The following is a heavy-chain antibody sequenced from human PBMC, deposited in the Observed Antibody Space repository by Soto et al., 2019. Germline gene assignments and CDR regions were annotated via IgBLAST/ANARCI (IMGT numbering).Heavy chain of an antibody. CDR3: ARDKFAGTTVTTYLNYYYYGIDV. J-gene: IGHJ6*02. D-gene: IGHD4-4*01. CDR1: GGSISSGGYY. CDR2: IYYSGST. V-gene: IGHV4-31*03. Sequence: PSETLSLTCTVSGGSISSGGYYWSCIRQHPGKGLEWIGYIYYSGSTHYNPSLKSRVTISVDTSKNHFSLKLSSVTAADTAVYYCARDKFAGTTVTTYLNYYYYGIDVWGQGTNVTVSS.